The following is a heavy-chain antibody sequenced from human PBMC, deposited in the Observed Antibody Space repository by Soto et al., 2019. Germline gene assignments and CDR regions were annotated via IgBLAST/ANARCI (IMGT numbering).Heavy chain of an antibody. V-gene: IGHV1-2*02. J-gene: IGHJ5*02. CDR1: GYSFTDYY. CDR3: ARDPLQQRWFDP. D-gene: IGHD6-13*01. CDR2: INPNNGDT. Sequence: QVQLVQSGAEVKKPGASVKVSCKASGYSFTDYYVSWVRQAPGQGLEWMGWINPNNGDTNFAQKLQSRVTMTRDTTVTTGYLELSSLTSDDTAVYDCARDPLQQRWFDPWGQGTLVTVSS.